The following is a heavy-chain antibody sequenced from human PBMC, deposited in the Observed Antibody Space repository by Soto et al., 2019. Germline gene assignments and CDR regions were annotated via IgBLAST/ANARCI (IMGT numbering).Heavy chain of an antibody. CDR3: ASRLLVDGYNPPNYYYGMDV. Sequence: QVQLVQSGAEVKKPGSSVKVSCKASGGTFSSYAISWVRQALGQGLEWMGGIIPIFGTANYAQKFQGRVTITADKSTSTAYMELSSLRSEDTAVYYCASRLLVDGYNPPNYYYGMDVWGQGTTVTVSS. V-gene: IGHV1-69*06. D-gene: IGHD5-12*01. CDR1: GGTFSSYA. CDR2: IIPIFGTA. J-gene: IGHJ6*02.